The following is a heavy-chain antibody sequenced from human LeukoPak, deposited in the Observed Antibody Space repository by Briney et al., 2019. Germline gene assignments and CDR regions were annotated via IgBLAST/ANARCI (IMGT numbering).Heavy chain of an antibody. V-gene: IGHV4-34*01. CDR3: ARVGILQVSDY. Sequence: SETLSLTCAVYGGSFSGYYWSWIRQPPGKGLEWIGEINHSGSTNYNPSLKSRVTISVGTSKNQFSLKLSSVTAADTAVYYCARVGILQVSDYWGQGTLSPSPQ. CDR2: INHSGST. CDR1: GGSFSGYY. J-gene: IGHJ4*02. D-gene: IGHD1-1*01.